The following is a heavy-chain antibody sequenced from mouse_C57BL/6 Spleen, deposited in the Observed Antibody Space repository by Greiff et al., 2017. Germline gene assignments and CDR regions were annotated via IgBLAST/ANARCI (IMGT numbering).Heavy chain of an antibody. CDR3: ARAHYSKWAWFAY. D-gene: IGHD2-5*01. CDR2: INPNNGGT. CDR1: GYTFTDYY. Sequence: VQLQQSGPELVKPGASVKISCKASGYTFTDYYMNWVKQSHGKSLEWIGDINPNNGGTSYNQKFKGKATLTVDKSSSTAYMELRSLTSEDSAVYYCARAHYSKWAWFAYWGQGTLVTVSA. V-gene: IGHV1-26*01. J-gene: IGHJ3*01.